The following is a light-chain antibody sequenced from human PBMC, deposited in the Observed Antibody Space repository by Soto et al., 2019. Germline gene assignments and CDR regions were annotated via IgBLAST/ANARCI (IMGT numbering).Light chain of an antibody. CDR1: QSISTW. V-gene: IGKV1-5*01. CDR2: GAS. J-gene: IGKJ2*01. Sequence: DIQMTQSPSTLSASVGDRFTFTCRASQSISTWLAWYQLKPGKAPKLLIYGASSLGSGVPLRFSGSGSGTEFTLPISSLQPEDFATYYWQQYDSYSYTFGQGTKLEIK. CDR3: QQYDSYSYT.